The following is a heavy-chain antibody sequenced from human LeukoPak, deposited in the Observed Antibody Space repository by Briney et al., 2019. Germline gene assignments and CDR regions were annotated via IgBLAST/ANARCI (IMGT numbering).Heavy chain of an antibody. CDR2: ISSSGSTR. CDR1: GFTFSSYE. CDR3: ARDKEGELLLDY. Sequence: GGSLRLSCAASGFTFSSYEINWVRQAPGQGLEWVSYISSSGSTRYYADSVKGRFTISRDDAKNSVYLQMNSLRAEDAAVYYCARDKEGELLLDYWGQGTQVTVSS. D-gene: IGHD1-26*01. V-gene: IGHV3-48*03. J-gene: IGHJ4*02.